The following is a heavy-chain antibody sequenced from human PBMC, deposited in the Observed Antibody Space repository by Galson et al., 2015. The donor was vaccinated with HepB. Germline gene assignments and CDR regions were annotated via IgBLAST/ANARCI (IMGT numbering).Heavy chain of an antibody. J-gene: IGHJ4*02. CDR1: GFTFSSYW. CDR3: VLGGNLHD. D-gene: IGHD4-23*01. Sequence: SLRLSCAASGFTFSSYWLHWVRQTPEKGLVWISRINSDGSITDYADSVKGRFTISRDNAKNTLYLRMNSLRADDSALYYCVLGGNLHDWGRGTLVAVSS. V-gene: IGHV3-74*01. CDR2: INSDGSIT.